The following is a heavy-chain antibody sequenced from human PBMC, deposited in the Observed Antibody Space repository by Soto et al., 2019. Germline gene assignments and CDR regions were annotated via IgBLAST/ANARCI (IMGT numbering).Heavy chain of an antibody. CDR2: ISAYNGNT. D-gene: IGHD3-3*01. V-gene: IGHV1-18*01. CDR1: GYTFTSYG. J-gene: IGHJ6*02. Sequence: ASVKVSCKASGYTFTSYGISWVRQAPGQGLEWMGWISAYNGNTNYAQKLQGRVTMTTDTSTSTAYMELRSLRSDDTAVYYCARNQLKVLRFLGHYYRMDVWGPGTTVT. CDR3: ARNQLKVLRFLGHYYRMDV.